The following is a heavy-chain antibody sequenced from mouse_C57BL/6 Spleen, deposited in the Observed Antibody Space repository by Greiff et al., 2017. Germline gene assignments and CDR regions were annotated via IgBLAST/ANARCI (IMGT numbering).Heavy chain of an antibody. J-gene: IGHJ3*01. CDR2: IDPETGGT. CDR3: TRPDGYFPFAY. V-gene: IGHV1-15*01. D-gene: IGHD2-3*01. Sequence: QVQLQQSGAELVRPGASVTLSCKASGYTFTDYEMHWVKQTPVHGLEWIGAIDPETGGTAYNQKFKGKAILTADKSSSTAYMERRSLTSEVSAVDYGTRPDGYFPFAYWGQGTLVTVSA. CDR1: GYTFTDYE.